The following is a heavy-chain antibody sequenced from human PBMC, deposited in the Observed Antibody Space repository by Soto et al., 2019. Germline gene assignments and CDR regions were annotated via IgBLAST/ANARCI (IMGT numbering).Heavy chain of an antibody. CDR3: ARDRRRQTFFRRDYYYGMDV. V-gene: IGHV3-33*01. CDR1: GFTFSSYG. D-gene: IGHD3-3*02. J-gene: IGHJ6*02. CDR2: IWYDGSNK. Sequence: QVQLVESGGGVVQPGRSLRLSCAASGFTFSSYGMHWVRQAPGKGLEWVAVIWYDGSNKYYADSVKGRFTISRDNSKNTLYLQMNSLRAEDTAVYYCARDRRRQTFFRRDYYYGMDVWGQGTTVTVSS.